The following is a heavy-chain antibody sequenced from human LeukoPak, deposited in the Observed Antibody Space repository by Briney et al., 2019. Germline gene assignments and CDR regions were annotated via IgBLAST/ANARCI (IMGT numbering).Heavy chain of an antibody. CDR1: GFTFSIAW. D-gene: IGHD2-2*01. V-gene: IGHV3-74*03. Sequence: GGSLRLSCAASGFTFSIAWMHWVRQAPGKGLVWVSRVTSDGSSTTYAESVKGRFTISRDNAKNTLYLQMNSLRAEDTAVYYCVKDWYHATDYWGQGTPVTVSS. CDR3: VKDWYHATDY. CDR2: VTSDGSST. J-gene: IGHJ4*02.